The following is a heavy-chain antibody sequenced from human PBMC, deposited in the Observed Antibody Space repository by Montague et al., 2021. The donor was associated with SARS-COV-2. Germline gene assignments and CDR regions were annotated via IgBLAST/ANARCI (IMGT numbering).Heavy chain of an antibody. J-gene: IGHJ3*02. V-gene: IGHV4-59*01. CDR2: IYYSGST. Sequence: SETLSLTCTVSGGSISSYYWSWIRQPPGKGLEWIGYIYYSGSTNYNPSLKSRVTISVDTSKNQFSLKLNSVTAADTAVYYCARRGLGYCSGGSCPNTFDIWGQGTMVTVSS. CDR3: ARRGLGYCSGGSCPNTFDI. D-gene: IGHD2-15*01. CDR1: GGSISSYY.